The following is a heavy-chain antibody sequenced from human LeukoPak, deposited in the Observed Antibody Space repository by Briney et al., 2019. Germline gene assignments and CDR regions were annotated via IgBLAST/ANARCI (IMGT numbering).Heavy chain of an antibody. J-gene: IGHJ4*02. CDR2: IIPIFGTA. V-gene: IGHV1-69*05. CDR3: AREGLYSYGRNYYFDY. CDR1: GGTFSSYA. Sequence: SVKVSCKASGGTFSSYAISWVRQAPGQGLEWMGGIIPIFGTANYAQKFQGRVTITTDESTSTAYMELSSLRSEDTAVYYCAREGLYSYGRNYYFDYWGQGTLVTVSS. D-gene: IGHD5-18*01.